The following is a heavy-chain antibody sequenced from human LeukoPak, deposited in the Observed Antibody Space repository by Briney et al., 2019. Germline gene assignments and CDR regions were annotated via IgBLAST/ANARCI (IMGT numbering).Heavy chain of an antibody. J-gene: IGHJ4*02. D-gene: IGHD6-13*01. CDR2: ISGSGGST. CDR3: AKGYSSSWRGYFDY. V-gene: IGHV3-23*01. CDR1: GFTFRTYA. Sequence: GGSLRLSCAASGFTFRTYAMSWVRQAPGKGLEWVSAISGSGGSTYYADSVKGRFTISRDNSKNTLYLQMNSLRAEDTAVYYCAKGYSSSWRGYFDYWGQGTLVTVSS.